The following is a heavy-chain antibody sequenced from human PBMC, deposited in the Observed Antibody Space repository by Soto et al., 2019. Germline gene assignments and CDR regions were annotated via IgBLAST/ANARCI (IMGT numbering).Heavy chain of an antibody. CDR2: IYYSGST. Sequence: SETLSLTCTVSGGSISSYYWSWIRQPPGKGLEWIGYIYYSGSTNYNPSLKSRVTISVDTSKNQFSLKLSSVTAADTAVYYCAREDCSSTSCYPGRDYGMDVWGQGTTVTVSS. V-gene: IGHV4-59*01. CDR1: GGSISSYY. D-gene: IGHD2-2*01. J-gene: IGHJ6*02. CDR3: AREDCSSTSCYPGRDYGMDV.